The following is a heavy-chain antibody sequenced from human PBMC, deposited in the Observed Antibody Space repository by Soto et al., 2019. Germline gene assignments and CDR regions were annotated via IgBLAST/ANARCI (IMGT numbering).Heavy chain of an antibody. CDR2: IYYSGST. CDR3: ARAGYSYGGVDI. V-gene: IGHV4-59*01. CDR1: GGSISSYY. Sequence: QVQLQESGPGLVKPSETLSLTCTVSGGSISSYYWSWIRQPPGKGLEWIGYIYYSGSTNYNPSLKSRVTISVDTSKNQFSLKLSSVTAADTAVYYCARAGYSYGGVDIWGQGTMVTVSS. J-gene: IGHJ3*02. D-gene: IGHD5-18*01.